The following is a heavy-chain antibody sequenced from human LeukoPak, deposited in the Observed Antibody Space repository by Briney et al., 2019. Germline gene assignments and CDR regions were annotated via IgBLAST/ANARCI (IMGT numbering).Heavy chain of an antibody. Sequence: SETLSLTCAVYGGSFSGYYWSWIRQPPGKGLEWIGEINHSGNTNYNPSLKSRVTISVDTSKNQFSLKLSSVTAADTAVYYCARHLRYDSSGYPGYYFDYWGQGTLVTVSS. D-gene: IGHD3-22*01. V-gene: IGHV4-34*01. CDR1: GGSFSGYY. CDR2: INHSGNT. J-gene: IGHJ4*02. CDR3: ARHLRYDSSGYPGYYFDY.